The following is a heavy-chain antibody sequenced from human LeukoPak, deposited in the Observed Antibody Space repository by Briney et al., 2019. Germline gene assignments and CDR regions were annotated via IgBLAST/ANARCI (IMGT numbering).Heavy chain of an antibody. CDR1: GGTFSSYA. CDR2: IIPIFGTA. J-gene: IGHJ4*02. D-gene: IGHD4-17*01. V-gene: IGHV1-69*13. Sequence: AASVKVSCKASGGTFSSYAISWVRQAPGQGLEWMGGIIPIFGTANYAQKFQGRVTITADESTSTAYMELSSLRSEDTAVYYCARWRRYGDQYYFDYWGQGTLVTVSS. CDR3: ARWRRYGDQYYFDY.